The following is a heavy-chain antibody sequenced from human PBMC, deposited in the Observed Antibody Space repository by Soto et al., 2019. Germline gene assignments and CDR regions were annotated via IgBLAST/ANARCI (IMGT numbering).Heavy chain of an antibody. Sequence: PGGSLRLSCAASGFTFSSCAMNWVRQAPGKGLEWVSAISGSGSNTYYADSVKGRFTISRDNSKNTLYLQMNNLRAEDTAVYYCAKDHIGYKQPIDYWGQGTLVTVSS. CDR1: GFTFSSCA. CDR3: AKDHIGYKQPIDY. J-gene: IGHJ4*02. D-gene: IGHD5-12*01. CDR2: ISGSGSNT. V-gene: IGHV3-23*01.